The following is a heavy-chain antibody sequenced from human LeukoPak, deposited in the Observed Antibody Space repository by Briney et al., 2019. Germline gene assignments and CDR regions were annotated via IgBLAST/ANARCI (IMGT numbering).Heavy chain of an antibody. CDR1: GGSISSGVYY. CDR2: IYYSGST. Sequence: SETLSLTCTVSGGSISSGVYYWSWIRQHPGKGLEWIGYIYYSGSTYYNPSLKSRVTISVDTSKNQFSLKLSSVTAADTAVYYCARVGGYCSSTSCPLYYYGMDVWGQGTTVTVS. CDR3: ARVGGYCSSTSCPLYYYGMDV. J-gene: IGHJ6*02. V-gene: IGHV4-31*03. D-gene: IGHD2-2*01.